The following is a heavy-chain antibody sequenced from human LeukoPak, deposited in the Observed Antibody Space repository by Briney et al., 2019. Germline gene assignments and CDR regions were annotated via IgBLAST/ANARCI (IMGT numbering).Heavy chain of an antibody. Sequence: SETLSLTCSVSGGSLSPYYWSWIRQPPGGGLEWLGEINQSGSANYNPSLKSRVTISVEKFKNQFSLEVTSVTAADTAIYYCATLGGLYYESHGYPDFDHWGQGTLVTVSS. J-gene: IGHJ4*02. CDR2: INQSGSA. V-gene: IGHV4-34*01. CDR1: GGSLSPYY. CDR3: ATLGGLYYESHGYPDFDH. D-gene: IGHD3-22*01.